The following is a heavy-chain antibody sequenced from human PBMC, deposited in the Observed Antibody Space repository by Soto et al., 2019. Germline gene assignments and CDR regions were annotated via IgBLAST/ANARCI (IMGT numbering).Heavy chain of an antibody. D-gene: IGHD3-22*01. V-gene: IGHV4-59*01. Sequence: QVQLQESGPGLVKPSETLSLTCTVSGGSISSYYWSWIRQPPGKGLEWIGYIYYSGSTNYNPSLKSRVTISVDTSKNQFSLKLSSVTAADTAVYYCARARSDSSGYYYGFDYYYSMDVWGQGTTVTVSS. CDR1: GGSISSYY. CDR2: IYYSGST. J-gene: IGHJ6*02. CDR3: ARARSDSSGYYYGFDYYYSMDV.